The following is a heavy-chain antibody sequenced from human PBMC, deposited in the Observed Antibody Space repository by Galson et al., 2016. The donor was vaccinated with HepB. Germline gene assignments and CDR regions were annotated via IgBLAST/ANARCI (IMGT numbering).Heavy chain of an antibody. CDR2: ISSNSNYI. CDR3: ARDPYSMRVDVNDAFDI. D-gene: IGHD2/OR15-2a*01. J-gene: IGHJ3*02. V-gene: IGHV3-21*06. CDR1: EFTFSSYS. Sequence: SLRLSCAASEFTFSSYSMNWVRQAPGKGLEWVSSISSNSNYIYYADSVKGRFTISRDNAENSLYLQMNSLRVEDTAVYYCARDPYSMRVDVNDAFDIWGQGTTVTVSS.